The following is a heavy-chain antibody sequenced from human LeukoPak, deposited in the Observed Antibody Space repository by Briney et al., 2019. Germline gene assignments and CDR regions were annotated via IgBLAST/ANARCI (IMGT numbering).Heavy chain of an antibody. J-gene: IGHJ4*02. Sequence: GGTLRLSCAASGFTFSSYGMSWVRQAPGKGLEWVSAIGGSGGSTYYADSVKGRFTISRDNSKNTLYLQMNSLRAEDTAVYYCAKGAPSDLWFGELLTLFDYWGQGTLVTVSS. D-gene: IGHD3-10*01. CDR3: AKGAPSDLWFGELLTLFDY. V-gene: IGHV3-23*01. CDR1: GFTFSSYG. CDR2: IGGSGGST.